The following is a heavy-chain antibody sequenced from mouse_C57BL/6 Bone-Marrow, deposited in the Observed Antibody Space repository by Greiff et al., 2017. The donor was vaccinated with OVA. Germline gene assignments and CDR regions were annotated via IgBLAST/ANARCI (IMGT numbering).Heavy chain of an antibody. CDR3: ARLGVADDY. V-gene: IGHV5-6*02. CDR1: GFTFSSYG. Sequence: DVKLQESGGDLVKPGGSLKLSCAASGFTFSSYGMSWVRQTPDKRLEWVANISSGGSYTYYPDSVKGRFTISRDNAKNTLYLQMSSLKSEDTAMYYCARLGVADDYWGQGTTLTVSS. J-gene: IGHJ2*01. CDR2: ISSGGSYT. D-gene: IGHD3-1*01.